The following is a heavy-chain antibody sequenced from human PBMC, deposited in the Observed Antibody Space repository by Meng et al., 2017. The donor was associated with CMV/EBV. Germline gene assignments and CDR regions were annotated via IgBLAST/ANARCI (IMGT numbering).Heavy chain of an antibody. Sequence: GGSLRLSCAASGFTFSNYAMSWVRQAPGKGLEWVSAISGSGGSTYYADSVKGRFTISRDNSKNTLYLQMNSLRAEDTAVYYCAKDGRAAGTSFGDYWGQGTLVTVSS. CDR1: GFTFSNYA. CDR3: AKDGRAAGTSFGDY. J-gene: IGHJ4*02. D-gene: IGHD6-13*01. CDR2: ISGSGGST. V-gene: IGHV3-23*01.